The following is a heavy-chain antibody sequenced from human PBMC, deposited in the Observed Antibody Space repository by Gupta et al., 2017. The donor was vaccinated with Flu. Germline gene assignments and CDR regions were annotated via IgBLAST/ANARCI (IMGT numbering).Heavy chain of an antibody. V-gene: IGHV3-48*03. J-gene: IGHJ4*02. Sequence: EVQLVASGGGLVQPGGSLRLSCAASGFPFSGYDMSWVRQAPGKGLEWVSFISSSGVPYYTDSVKGRFTISRDNAKNSVYLQMDSLRAEDTAFYYCARGHWDSWGQGTLVTVSS. CDR1: GFPFSGYD. CDR3: ARGHWDS. CDR2: ISSSGVP.